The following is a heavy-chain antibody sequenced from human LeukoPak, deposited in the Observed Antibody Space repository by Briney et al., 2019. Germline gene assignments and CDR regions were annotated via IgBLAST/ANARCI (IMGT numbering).Heavy chain of an antibody. CDR1: GYSISSGYY. CDR3: ARSGGSGSYYLYYYYYMDV. D-gene: IGHD3-10*01. J-gene: IGHJ6*03. V-gene: IGHV4-38-2*02. Sequence: SETLSLTCTVSGYSISSGYYWGWIRQPPGKGLEWIGSIYHSGRTFYNPSLKSRVTISVDTSKNQFSLKLSSVTAADTAVYYCARSGGSGSYYLYYYYYMDVWGKGTTVTISS. CDR2: IYHSGRT.